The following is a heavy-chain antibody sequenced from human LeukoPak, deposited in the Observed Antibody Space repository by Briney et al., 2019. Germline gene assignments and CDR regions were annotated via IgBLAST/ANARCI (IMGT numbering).Heavy chain of an antibody. D-gene: IGHD6-6*01. V-gene: IGHV4-31*03. J-gene: IGHJ4*02. CDR3: ARGSGSSSSDY. CDR1: GGSISSGGYY. Sequence: SETLSLTCTVSGGSISSGGYYWSWIRQHPGKGLEWIGYTYYSGSTYYNPSLKSRVTISVDTSKNQLSLKLSSVTAADTAVYYCARGSGSSSSDYWGQGTLVTVSS. CDR2: TYYSGST.